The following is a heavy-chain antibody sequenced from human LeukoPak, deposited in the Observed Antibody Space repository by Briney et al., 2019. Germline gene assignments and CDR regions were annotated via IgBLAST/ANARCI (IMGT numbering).Heavy chain of an antibody. Sequence: PGGSLRLSCAASGFTFRNYGMHWIRQPPGKGLEWIGSIYDSGNTYYNPSLKSRVTISVDTSKNQFSLKLNSVTAADTAVYYCARHYGPWGQGTLVTVSS. J-gene: IGHJ5*02. CDR1: GFTFRNYGM. CDR3: ARHYGP. V-gene: IGHV4-39*01. D-gene: IGHD3-10*01. CDR2: IYDSGNT.